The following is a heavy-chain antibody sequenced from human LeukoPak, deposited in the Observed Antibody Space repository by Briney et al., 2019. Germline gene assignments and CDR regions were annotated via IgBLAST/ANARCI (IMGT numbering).Heavy chain of an antibody. D-gene: IGHD6-19*01. CDR1: GFTFSNYA. CDR2: ISGSGGST. Sequence: GGSLRLSCATSGFTFSNYAMSWVRQAPGKGLEWVSAISGSGGSTYYAGSVKGRFTISRDNSKNTMYLQMNSLRAEDTAVYYCAKDGDSRGWHVQDYWGQGTLVTVSS. J-gene: IGHJ4*02. V-gene: IGHV3-23*01. CDR3: AKDGDSRGWHVQDY.